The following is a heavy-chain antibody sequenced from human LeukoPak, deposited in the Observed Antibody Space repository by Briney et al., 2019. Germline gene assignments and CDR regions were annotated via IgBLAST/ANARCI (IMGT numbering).Heavy chain of an antibody. CDR3: VRGRGSYGWFDP. CDR1: GFTFSDYY. D-gene: IGHD3-10*01. CDR2: ISSSGSTI. V-gene: IGHV3-11*04. Sequence: GGSLRLSCAASGFTFSDYYMSWIRKAPGKGLEGVSYISSSGSTIYYADSVKGRFTISRDDAKNTVDLQMNSLRGEDTAVYYCVRGRGSYGWFDPWGQGTLVTVSS. J-gene: IGHJ5*02.